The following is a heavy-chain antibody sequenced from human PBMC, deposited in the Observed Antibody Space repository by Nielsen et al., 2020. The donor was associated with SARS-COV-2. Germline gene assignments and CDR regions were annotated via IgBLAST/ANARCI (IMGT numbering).Heavy chain of an antibody. CDR1: GFTFSSYG. D-gene: IGHD3-10*01. CDR2: ISYDGSNK. Sequence: GGSLRLSCAASGFTFSSYGMHWVRQAPGKGLEWVAVISYDGSNKYYADSVKGRFTISRDNSKNTLYLQMNSLRAEDTAVYYCARELLWFGGYGMDVWGQGTTVTVSS. J-gene: IGHJ6*02. CDR3: ARELLWFGGYGMDV. V-gene: IGHV3-30*19.